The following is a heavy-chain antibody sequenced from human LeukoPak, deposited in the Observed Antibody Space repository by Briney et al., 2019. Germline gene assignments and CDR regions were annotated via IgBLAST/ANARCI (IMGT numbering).Heavy chain of an antibody. Sequence: GGSLRLSCAASGFTFSDYYMNWIRQAPGKGLEWVSYISSSGSSIYYADSVKGRFTISRDNSKSTLYLQMSSLRAEDTAVYYCAKIGFPTTVLTPGTVWWGQGTLVTVSS. CDR3: AKIGFPTTVLTPGTVW. CDR2: ISSSGSSI. D-gene: IGHD4-23*01. J-gene: IGHJ4*02. CDR1: GFTFSDYY. V-gene: IGHV3-11*01.